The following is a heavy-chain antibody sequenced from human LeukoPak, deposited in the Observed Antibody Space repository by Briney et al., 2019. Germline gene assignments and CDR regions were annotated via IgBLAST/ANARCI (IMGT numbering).Heavy chain of an antibody. CDR2: IILMFGTG. CDR1: GCTFSTYT. Sequence: GSSVKVSCKASGCTFSTYTITWVRQAPGQGLEWMGGIILMFGTGNYAQKFQGRITITTDESSSTAYMELSSLGSEDTAVYYCARTMVRGSATVYYYYYMDVWGKGTTVTVSS. V-gene: IGHV1-69*05. CDR3: ARTMVRGSATVYYYYYMDV. J-gene: IGHJ6*03. D-gene: IGHD3-10*01.